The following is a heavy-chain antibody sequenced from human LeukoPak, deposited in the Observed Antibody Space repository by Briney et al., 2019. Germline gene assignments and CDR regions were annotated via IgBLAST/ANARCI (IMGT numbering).Heavy chain of an antibody. D-gene: IGHD5-18*01. Sequence: TGGSLRLSCAASGFTFSSNAMNWVRQAPGKGLEWVSAISGSGGSTYYADSVEGRFTISRDNSKNTLYLQMNSLRAEDTAVYYCARDGYSFGHDFDYWGQGTLVTVSS. CDR2: ISGSGGST. CDR3: ARDGYSFGHDFDY. J-gene: IGHJ4*02. CDR1: GFTFSSNA. V-gene: IGHV3-23*01.